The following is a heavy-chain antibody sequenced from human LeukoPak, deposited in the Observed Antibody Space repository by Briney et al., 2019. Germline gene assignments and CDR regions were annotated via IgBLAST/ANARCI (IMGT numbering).Heavy chain of an antibody. V-gene: IGHV3-21*06. CDR1: GFIFKTYT. D-gene: IGHD3-22*01. CDR2: ILSSGAYT. CDR3: ARDLMIVMVEEEGSADY. J-gene: IGHJ4*02. Sequence: GGSLRLSCAASGFIFKTYTMNWVRQAPGKGLEWVSSILSSGAYTYYADSLKGRFTISRDNAKNSLYLQMNSLRAEDTAVYYCARDLMIVMVEEEGSADYWGQGTLVTVSS.